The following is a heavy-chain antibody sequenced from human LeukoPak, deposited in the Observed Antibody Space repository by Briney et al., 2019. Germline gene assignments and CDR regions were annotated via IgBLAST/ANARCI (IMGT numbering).Heavy chain of an antibody. Sequence: SETLSLTCTVSGGSLSSYYWSWIRQPAGKGLEWIGRIYTSGSTNYNSSLKSRVTMSVDTSKNQVSLKLSSVTAADTAVYYCATGDGYNSFDYWGQGTLVTVSS. CDR2: IYTSGST. J-gene: IGHJ4*02. CDR3: ATGDGYNSFDY. D-gene: IGHD5-24*01. V-gene: IGHV4-4*07. CDR1: GGSLSSYY.